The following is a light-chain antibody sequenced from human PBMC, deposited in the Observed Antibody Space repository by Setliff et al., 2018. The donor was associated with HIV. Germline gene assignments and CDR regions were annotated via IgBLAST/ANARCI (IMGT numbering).Light chain of an antibody. CDR2: DVT. J-gene: IGLJ1*01. Sequence: QSALAQPASVPGSPGQSITISCTGTSSDLGDYDYVSWYQQHPGKAPKLIIFDVTNRPSGVSNRFSGSKSGTTASLTISGLQAEDEADYYCSSYASSSTLGVFGTGTKVTVL. V-gene: IGLV2-14*03. CDR1: SSDLGDYDY. CDR3: SSYASSSTLGV.